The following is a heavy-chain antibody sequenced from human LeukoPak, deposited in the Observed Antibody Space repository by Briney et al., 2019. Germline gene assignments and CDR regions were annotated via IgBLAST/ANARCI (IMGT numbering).Heavy chain of an antibody. CDR1: GFTRSRNY. CDR2: IYSGGST. CDR3: ARESDGAAFDI. J-gene: IGHJ3*02. Sequence: GGALGLSCGAPGFTRSRNYMSWVRQGPGEGVEWVSVIYSGGSTYYADSVKGRFTISRDNSKNTLYLQMNSLRAEDTAVYYCARESDGAAFDIWGQGTMVTVSS. V-gene: IGHV3-53*05. D-gene: IGHD3-16*01.